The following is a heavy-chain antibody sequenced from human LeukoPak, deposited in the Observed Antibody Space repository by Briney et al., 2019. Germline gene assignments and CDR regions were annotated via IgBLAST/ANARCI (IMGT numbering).Heavy chain of an antibody. Sequence: SVKVSCKASGYTFTGYYIHWVRQASGQGLEWMRWINPNSGGTNYAQKLQGRVTMTRDTSISTAYMELSRLRSDDTAVYYCASASGSSPYYYYMDVWGKGTTVTVSS. CDR2: INPNSGGT. V-gene: IGHV1-2*02. J-gene: IGHJ6*03. CDR3: ASASGSSPYYYYMDV. D-gene: IGHD3-10*01. CDR1: GYTFTGYY.